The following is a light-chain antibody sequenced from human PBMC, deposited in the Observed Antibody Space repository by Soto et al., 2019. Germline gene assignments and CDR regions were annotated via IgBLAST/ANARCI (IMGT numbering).Light chain of an antibody. CDR1: QGVGSW. V-gene: IGKV1-12*01. J-gene: IGKJ3*01. Sequence: QMTLSPSSVSASVGDRVTITCRASQGVGSWVAWYQQKPGKAPRLLVYAASSLQGGVPSRFSGSGSGTDFTLTISSLQPEDFATYYCQQANSFPFTFGPGTKVDFK. CDR3: QQANSFPFT. CDR2: AAS.